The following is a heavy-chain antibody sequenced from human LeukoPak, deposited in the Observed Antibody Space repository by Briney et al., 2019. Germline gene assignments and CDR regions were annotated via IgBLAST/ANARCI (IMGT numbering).Heavy chain of an antibody. CDR3: ARNLGYSGSHWFDP. V-gene: IGHV4-59*01. J-gene: IGHJ5*02. CDR1: GXSMNSYY. D-gene: IGHD5-18*01. Sequence: SETLSLTCTVSGXSMNSYYWSWIRQPPGKGLEWIGYLYHSGSANYNPSLKSRVTISVDTSKNQFYLKLSSMTAADTAFYYCARNLGYSGSHWFDPWGQGTLVTVSS. CDR2: LYHSGSA.